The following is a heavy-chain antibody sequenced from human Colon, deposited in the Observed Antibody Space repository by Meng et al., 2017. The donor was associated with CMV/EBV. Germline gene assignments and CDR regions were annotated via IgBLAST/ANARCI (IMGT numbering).Heavy chain of an antibody. V-gene: IGHV3-9*01. CDR2: ITWNSGRT. Sequence: SLKISCAASGFTFDDYAMHWVRQAPGKGLEWVSSITWNSGRTGYVDSVEGRFTISRDNAKNSLCLQMNGLRAEDTALYYCAKDISPVGGSTGYHGMDVWGQGTTVTVSS. CDR3: AKDISPVGGSTGYHGMDV. J-gene: IGHJ6*02. CDR1: GFTFDDYA. D-gene: IGHD1-7*01.